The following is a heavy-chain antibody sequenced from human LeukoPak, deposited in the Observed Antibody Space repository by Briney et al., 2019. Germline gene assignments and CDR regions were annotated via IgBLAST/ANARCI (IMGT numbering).Heavy chain of an antibody. Sequence: PGGSLRLSCAASGFTFSDHYIDWVRQAPVKGLEWVGRSRDKGNRYTTAYAAFVRGRFTISRDDSKNSLYLQMNSLKIEDTAVYYCTRLGIAPRDFDYWGQGTLVTVSS. V-gene: IGHV3-72*01. J-gene: IGHJ4*02. CDR2: SRDKGNRYTT. D-gene: IGHD6-6*01. CDR3: TRLGIAPRDFDY. CDR1: GFTFSDHY.